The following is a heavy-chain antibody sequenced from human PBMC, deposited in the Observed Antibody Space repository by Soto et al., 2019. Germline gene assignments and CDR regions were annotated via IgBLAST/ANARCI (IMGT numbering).Heavy chain of an antibody. CDR2: IIPIFGTA. CDR1: GGTFSSYA. CDR3: ARGSVPAAMAYFDY. J-gene: IGHJ4*02. Sequence: GASVKVSCKASGGTFSSYAISWVRQAPGQGLEWMGGIIPIFGTANYAQKIQGRVTITADESTSTAYMELSSLRSEDTAVYYCARGSVPAAMAYFDYWGQGTLVTVS. D-gene: IGHD2-2*01. V-gene: IGHV1-69*13.